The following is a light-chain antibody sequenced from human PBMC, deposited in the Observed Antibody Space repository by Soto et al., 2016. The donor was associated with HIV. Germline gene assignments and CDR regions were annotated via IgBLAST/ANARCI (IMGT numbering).Light chain of an antibody. Sequence: DIQMTQSPSSLSASVGDRVTITCQATQDINNYLNWYQQRPGKAPKLLIYDASTFETGVPSRVSGSASGTDFTFTISSLQPEDNATYYCQRYDDLPREFTFGPGTTMDIK. V-gene: IGKV1-33*01. J-gene: IGKJ3*01. CDR3: QRYDDLPREFT. CDR1: QDINNY. CDR2: DAS.